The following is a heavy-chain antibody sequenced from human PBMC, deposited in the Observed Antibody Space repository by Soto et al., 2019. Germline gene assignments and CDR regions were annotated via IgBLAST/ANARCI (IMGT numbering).Heavy chain of an antibody. D-gene: IGHD1-26*01. CDR3: ARLRDSDGMDV. Sequence: SVKVSCKASGHTFTSYAISWVRQAPGQELGWMGRIIPNIGRANYAQKFQGRVTITTDKSTSTAYMELSSLRSEDTAVYYCARLRDSDGMDVWGQGTTVTVSS. V-gene: IGHV1-69*04. CDR2: IIPNIGRA. CDR1: GHTFTSYA. J-gene: IGHJ6*02.